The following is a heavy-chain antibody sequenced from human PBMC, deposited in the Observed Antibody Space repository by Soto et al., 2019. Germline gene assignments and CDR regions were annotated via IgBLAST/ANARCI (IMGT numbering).Heavy chain of an antibody. CDR1: GGSISSYH. CDR2: VYNSGST. Sequence: PSETLSLTCTVSGGSISSYHWSWIRQPPGKGLEWIGEVYNSGSTNYNPSLKNRVTISADTSKNHLSLRLSSVTAADTAVYFCAREMCYCITVICHAGPLHYYLDVPGEGTTVTV. CDR3: AREMCYCITVICHAGPLHYYLDV. D-gene: IGHD3-22*01. V-gene: IGHV4-59*01. J-gene: IGHJ6*03.